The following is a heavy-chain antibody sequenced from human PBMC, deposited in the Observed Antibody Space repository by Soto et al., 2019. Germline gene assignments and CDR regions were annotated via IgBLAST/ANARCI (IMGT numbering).Heavy chain of an antibody. Sequence: PSETLSLTCAVSGDSVSSSDFYWTWIRQPPGKPLEWIGYVYSTGTTNYSPSLKSRVDMSVDTSENQFSLKVRSVTAADAAVYFCARVSKXVAPKDGKSAYFYAMDVWGPGTTVTVSS. CDR1: GDSVSSSDFY. V-gene: IGHV4-61*08. CDR3: ARVSKXVAPKDGKSAYFYAMDV. J-gene: IGHJ6*02. D-gene: IGHD2-15*01. CDR2: VYSTGTT.